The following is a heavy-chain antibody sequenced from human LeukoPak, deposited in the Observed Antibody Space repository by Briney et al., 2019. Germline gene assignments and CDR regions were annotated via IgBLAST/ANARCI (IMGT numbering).Heavy chain of an antibody. J-gene: IGHJ6*03. Sequence: GWSLRLSCAASGFTFSSYEMNWVRQAPGKGLEWVSYISSSGSTIYYADSVKGRFTISRDNAKNSLYLQMNSLRAEDKAVYYCAGAADCSGGSCYYYYMDVWGKGTTVTVSS. CDR3: AGAADCSGGSCYYYYMDV. CDR1: GFTFSSYE. CDR2: ISSSGSTI. D-gene: IGHD2-15*01. V-gene: IGHV3-48*03.